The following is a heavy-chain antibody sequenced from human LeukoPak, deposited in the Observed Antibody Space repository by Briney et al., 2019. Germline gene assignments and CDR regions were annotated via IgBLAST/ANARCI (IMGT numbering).Heavy chain of an antibody. Sequence: PSETLSLTCAVYGGSFSGYYWSWIRQPPGKGLEWIGEINHSGSTNYNPSLKSRVTISVDTSKNQFSLKLTSVTAADTAVYYCARPNFWSGHAFDIWGQGTMVTVSS. CDR1: GGSFSGYY. CDR3: ARPNFWSGHAFDI. D-gene: IGHD3-3*01. J-gene: IGHJ3*02. V-gene: IGHV4-34*01. CDR2: INHSGST.